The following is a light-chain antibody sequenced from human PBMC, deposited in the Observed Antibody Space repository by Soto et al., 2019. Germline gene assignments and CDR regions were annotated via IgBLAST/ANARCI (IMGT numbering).Light chain of an antibody. CDR3: QSYDSRLTVVV. Sequence: QSVLTQPPSVSGAPGQRVTISCTGGSSNIGAGYDVQWYQQFPGTGPKLIILDRTNRSPGVPDRFSGSKSDTSASLTITGLEAEDEADYDCQSYDSRLTVVVFGGGTKLTVL. J-gene: IGLJ2*01. V-gene: IGLV1-40*01. CDR2: DRT. CDR1: SSNIGAGYD.